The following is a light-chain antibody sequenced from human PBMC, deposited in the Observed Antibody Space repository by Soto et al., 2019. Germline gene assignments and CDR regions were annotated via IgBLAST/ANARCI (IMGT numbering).Light chain of an antibody. CDR1: SGDVGAYDF. J-gene: IGLJ1*01. CDR2: DVS. Sequence: QSVLTQPACVSVSPGQSIAVSCTGTSGDVGAYDFVSWHQQHPGKAPKLMIYDVSRRPSGVSDRFSGSKSGNTASLIISGLQAEDEADYYCSSFTGGSTSYVFGTGTKVTVL. V-gene: IGLV2-14*01. CDR3: SSFTGGSTSYV.